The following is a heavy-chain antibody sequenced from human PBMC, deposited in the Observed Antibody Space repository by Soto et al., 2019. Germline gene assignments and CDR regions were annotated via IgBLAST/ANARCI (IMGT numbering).Heavy chain of an antibody. CDR1: GGSISNDY. D-gene: IGHD3-22*01. CDR3: AWAYYDRSGYAVDP. V-gene: IGHV4-4*09. CDR2: IYKGGSI. J-gene: IGHJ5*02. Sequence: SETLSLTCRVSGGSISNDYWTWIRQPPGKGLEWIGYIYKGGSINYNPSLKSRVTISVDTSNNQFSLKLSSVTAADTAVYYCAWAYYDRSGYAVDPWGKGTLVTVSS.